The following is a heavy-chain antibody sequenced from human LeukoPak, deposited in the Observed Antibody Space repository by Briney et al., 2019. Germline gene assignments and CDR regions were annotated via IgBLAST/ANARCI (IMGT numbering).Heavy chain of an antibody. D-gene: IGHD3-3*01. CDR3: ARDSRFLEWLDPSYYYYGMDV. V-gene: IGHV4-39*07. J-gene: IGHJ6*02. CDR1: GGSISSGGYY. Sequence: PSETLSLTCTVSGGSISSGGYYWSWVRQPPGKGLEWIGEIYHSGSTNYNPSLKSRVTISVDKSKNQFSLKLSSVTAADTAVYYCARDSRFLEWLDPSYYYYGMDVWGQGTTVTVSS. CDR2: IYHSGST.